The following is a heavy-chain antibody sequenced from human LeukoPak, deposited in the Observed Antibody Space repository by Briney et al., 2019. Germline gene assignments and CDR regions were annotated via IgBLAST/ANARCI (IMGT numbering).Heavy chain of an antibody. CDR2: ISSSSSYI. V-gene: IGHV3-21*01. Sequence: GGSLRLSCAASGFTFSSYSMNWFRQAPGKGLDWVSSISSSSSYIYYADSVKGRSTISRDNAKNSLYLQMKSLRAEEPACNYFARKEGIAADFDYWGQGTLVTVSS. D-gene: IGHD6-13*01. CDR1: GFTFSSYS. J-gene: IGHJ4*02. CDR3: ARKEGIAADFDY.